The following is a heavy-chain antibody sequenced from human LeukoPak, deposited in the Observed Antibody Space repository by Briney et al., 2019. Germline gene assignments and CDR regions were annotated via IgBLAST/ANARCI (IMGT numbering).Heavy chain of an antibody. J-gene: IGHJ3*02. Sequence: HPGGSLRLSCAASGFTVSSNYMSWVRQAPGKGLEWVSVIYSGGSTYYADSVKGRFTISRDNSKNTLYPQMNSLRAEDTAVYYCAREGDRSHHAFDIWGQGTMVTVSS. CDR1: GFTVSSNY. D-gene: IGHD2-15*01. V-gene: IGHV3-53*01. CDR3: AREGDRSHHAFDI. CDR2: IYSGGST.